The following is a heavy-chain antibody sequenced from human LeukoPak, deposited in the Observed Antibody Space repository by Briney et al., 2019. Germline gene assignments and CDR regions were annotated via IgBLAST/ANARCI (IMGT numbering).Heavy chain of an antibody. J-gene: IGHJ4*02. CDR2: INPNSGGT. D-gene: IGHD3-16*02. V-gene: IGHV1-2*02. Sequence: ASVKVSCKASGYTFTGYYMHWVRQAPGQGLEWMGWINPNSGGTNYAQKFQGRVTMTRDTSISTAYMELSRLRPDDTAVYYCARVMITFGGVIVPGAPLDYWGQGTLVTVSS. CDR1: GYTFTGYY. CDR3: ARVMITFGGVIVPGAPLDY.